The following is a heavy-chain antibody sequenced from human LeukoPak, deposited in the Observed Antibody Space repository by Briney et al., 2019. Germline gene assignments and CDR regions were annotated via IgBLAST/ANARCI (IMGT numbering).Heavy chain of an antibody. CDR2: IHHSGST. V-gene: IGHV4-39*07. J-gene: IGHJ5*02. CDR1: GGSISSGSYY. Sequence: SQTLSLTCTVSGGSISSGSYYWSWIRQPPGKGLEWIGSIHHSGSTYHNPSLKSRVTISVHTSKNQFSLKLSSVTAADTAVYYCARGHGGSDPFDPWGQGTLVRVSS. D-gene: IGHD2-15*01. CDR3: ARGHGGSDPFDP.